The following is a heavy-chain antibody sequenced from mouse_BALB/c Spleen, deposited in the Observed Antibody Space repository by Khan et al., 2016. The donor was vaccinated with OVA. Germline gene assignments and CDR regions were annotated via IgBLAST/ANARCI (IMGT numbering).Heavy chain of an antibody. D-gene: IGHD2-14*01. CDR1: GYTFTSYT. CDR2: INPSNGYT. CDR3: ERDGAYHRNDGWFAY. Sequence: QIQLVQSGAELARPGASVKMSCKASGYTFTSYTIHWIKVRPGQGLEWIGFINPSNGYTNYNQKFKDKATLTADKSSTTVHMQLSSLTSDDSAVYNGERDGAYHRNDGWFAYWGQGTLVTVSA. J-gene: IGHJ3*01. V-gene: IGHV1-4*01.